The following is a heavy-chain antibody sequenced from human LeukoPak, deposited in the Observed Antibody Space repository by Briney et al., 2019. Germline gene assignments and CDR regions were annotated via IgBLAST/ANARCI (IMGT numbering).Heavy chain of an antibody. CDR2: ISSSSSTI. CDR1: GFTFNIYS. V-gene: IGHV3-48*01. J-gene: IGHJ4*02. CDR3: ARDWTGATYDY. D-gene: IGHD1-26*01. Sequence: GGSLRLSCAASGFTFNIYSMNWVRQAPGKGLEWVSSISSSSSTIYYSDSVKGRFTISRDNAKNSLYLQMNSLRAEDTAVYYCARDWTGATYDYWGQGTLVTVSS.